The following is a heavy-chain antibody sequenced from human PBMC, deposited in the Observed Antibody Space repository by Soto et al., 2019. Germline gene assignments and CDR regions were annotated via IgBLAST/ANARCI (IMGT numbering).Heavy chain of an antibody. CDR1: GGSISSYY. CDR3: ARVNDFWTGYYSTNWFDP. Sequence: PSETLSLTCTVSGGSISSYYCTWIRQPPGKGLEWIGYIYYSGSTNHNPSLKSRVTISVDTSKNQFSLKLSSVTAADTAVYYCARVNDFWTGYYSTNWFDPWGQGTLVTVSS. D-gene: IGHD3-3*01. CDR2: IYYSGST. V-gene: IGHV4-59*01. J-gene: IGHJ5*02.